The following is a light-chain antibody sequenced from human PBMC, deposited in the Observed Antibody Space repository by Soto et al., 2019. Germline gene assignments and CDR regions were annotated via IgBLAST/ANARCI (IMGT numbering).Light chain of an antibody. Sequence: DIQMTQSPSSVSASVGDRVTITCRASQTLNNYITWFQQRPGKAPKVLIYGASTLQSGVPSRFSGSGSGAEFTLTISSLQPEDFATCYCQQIFSPLLTFGGGTKGEMK. CDR3: QQIFSPLLT. J-gene: IGKJ4*01. V-gene: IGKV1-39*01. CDR1: QTLNNY. CDR2: GAS.